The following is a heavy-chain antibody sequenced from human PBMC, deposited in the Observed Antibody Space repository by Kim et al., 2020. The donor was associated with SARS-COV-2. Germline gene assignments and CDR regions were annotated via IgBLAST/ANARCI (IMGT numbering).Heavy chain of an antibody. V-gene: IGHV1-69*13. CDR3: ASPAPITMIVDYYYGMDV. D-gene: IGHD3-22*01. CDR2: IIPIFGTA. CDR1: GGTFSSYA. J-gene: IGHJ6*02. Sequence: SVKVSCKASGGTFSSYAISWVRQAPGQGLEWMGGIIPIFGTANYAQKFQGRVTITADESTSTAYMELSSLRSEDTAVYYCASPAPITMIVDYYYGMDVWGQGTTVTVSS.